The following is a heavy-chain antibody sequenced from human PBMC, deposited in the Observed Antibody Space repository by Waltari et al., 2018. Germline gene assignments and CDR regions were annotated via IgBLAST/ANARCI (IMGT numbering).Heavy chain of an antibody. J-gene: IGHJ4*02. CDR3: ARYSYGPRAYYFDY. CDR1: GGSISSGSYY. CDR2: IYTSGST. Sequence: QVQLQESGPGLVKPSQTLSLTCTVSGGSISSGSYYWSWIRQPAGKGLEWIGRIYTSGSTNYNPSLKSRVTISVDTSKYQFSLKLSSVTAADTAVYYCARYSYGPRAYYFDYWGQGTLVTVSS. D-gene: IGHD5-18*01. V-gene: IGHV4-61*02.